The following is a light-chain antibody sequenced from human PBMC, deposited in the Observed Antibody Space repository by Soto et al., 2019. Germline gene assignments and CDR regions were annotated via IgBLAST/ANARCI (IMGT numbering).Light chain of an antibody. V-gene: IGKV3-11*01. CDR3: QQRSNWPIT. CDR1: QSVSSY. Sequence: EIVLTQSPATLSLSPGERATLSCRASQSVSSYLAWYQQKPGQAPRLLIYDASNRATGIPARFSGSGSGTDCTLTISSLEHEDFAVYYCQQRSNWPITLGQGTRLEIK. CDR2: DAS. J-gene: IGKJ5*01.